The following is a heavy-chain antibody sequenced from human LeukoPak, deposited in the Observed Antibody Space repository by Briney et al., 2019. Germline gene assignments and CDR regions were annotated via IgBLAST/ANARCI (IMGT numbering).Heavy chain of an antibody. D-gene: IGHD1-20*01. Sequence: GASGKCSCKASGYAFTSADINWVRQGAGQGLEWRGWRNPNRANTGYAQSFSGRLSLTRNNSMSTAYMALSSLRSEDTAIYSSASRRRINGYWFDPWGQGTLLIASS. CDR3: ASRRRINGYWFDP. CDR1: GYAFTSAD. V-gene: IGHV1-8*01. CDR2: RNPNRANT. J-gene: IGHJ5*02.